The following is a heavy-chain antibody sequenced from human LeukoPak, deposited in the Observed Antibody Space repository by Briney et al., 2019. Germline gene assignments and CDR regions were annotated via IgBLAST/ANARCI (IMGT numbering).Heavy chain of an antibody. J-gene: IGHJ4*02. V-gene: IGHV3-53*01. D-gene: IGHD5-12*01. Sequence: GSLRLSCAASGFTVSSNYMSWVRQAPGKGLEWVSVIYSGGSTYYADSVKGRFTISRDSSKNTLYLQMNSQRAEDTAVYYCARDSMVATESPFWGQGTLVTVSS. CDR3: ARDSMVATESPF. CDR2: IYSGGST. CDR1: GFTVSSNY.